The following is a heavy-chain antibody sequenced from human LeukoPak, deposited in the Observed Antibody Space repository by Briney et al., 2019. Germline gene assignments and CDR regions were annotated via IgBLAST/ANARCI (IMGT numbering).Heavy chain of an antibody. CDR2: IGTAGDP. CDR3: ARVGVYGSGSYYDY. CDR1: GFPFCSYD. Sequence: GGSLRLSCAASGFPFCSYDMHWVRQPTGERLEWVSAIGTAGDPSYADSVKGRFTISRENAKNSFYLQMNSLRAGDTAVYYCARVGVYGSGSYYDYWGQGTLVTVSS. V-gene: IGHV3-13*05. D-gene: IGHD3-10*01. J-gene: IGHJ4*02.